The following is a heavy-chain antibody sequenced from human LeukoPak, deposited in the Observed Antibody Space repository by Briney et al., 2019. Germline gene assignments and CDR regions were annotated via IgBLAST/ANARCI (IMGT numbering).Heavy chain of an antibody. D-gene: IGHD4-17*01. Sequence: GGSLRLSCAASGFTFSSYEMNWVRQAPGKGLEWVSYISSSGSTIYYADSVKGRFTISRDNAKNSLYLQMNSLRAEDTAVYYCARDLYGVSHDYWGQGTLVTVSS. CDR3: ARDLYGVSHDY. CDR2: ISSSGSTI. J-gene: IGHJ4*02. V-gene: IGHV3-48*03. CDR1: GFTFSSYE.